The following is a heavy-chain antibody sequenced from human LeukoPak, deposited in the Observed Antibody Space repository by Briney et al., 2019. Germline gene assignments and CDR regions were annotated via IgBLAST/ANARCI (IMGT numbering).Heavy chain of an antibody. Sequence: ASVKVSCKASGYTFTGYYMHWVRQAPGQGLEWMGWINPNSGGTNYAQKFQGRVTMTRDTSISTAYMELSRLRSGDTAVYYCARPAEKWLPFDYWGQGTLVTVSS. D-gene: IGHD3-22*01. CDR1: GYTFTGYY. CDR3: ARPAEKWLPFDY. CDR2: INPNSGGT. J-gene: IGHJ4*02. V-gene: IGHV1-2*02.